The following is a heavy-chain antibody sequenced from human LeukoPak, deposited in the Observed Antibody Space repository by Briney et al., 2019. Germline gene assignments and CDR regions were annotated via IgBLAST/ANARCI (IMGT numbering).Heavy chain of an antibody. J-gene: IGHJ4*02. D-gene: IGHD6-13*01. CDR1: GGTFSSYA. CDR3: ARATGHSSSWYGIDY. CDR2: IIPIFGTA. Sequence: SVKVSCKASGGTFSSYAISWVRQAPGQGLEWMGGIIPIFGTANYALKFQGRVTITADESTSTAYMELSSLRSEDTAVYYCARATGHSSSWYGIDYWGQGTLVTVSS. V-gene: IGHV1-69*13.